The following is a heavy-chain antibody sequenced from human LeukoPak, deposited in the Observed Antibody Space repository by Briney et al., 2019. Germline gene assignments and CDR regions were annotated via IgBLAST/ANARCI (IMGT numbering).Heavy chain of an antibody. J-gene: IGHJ4*02. Sequence: SETLSLTCVVSGGSFTGYYWSWIRQAPGKGLEWMGEVRYSGSTNSNPSLKSRLTISVDTSKNQFSLKLSSVTAADTAVYYCARSLTYYYGSGRGPYYFDYWGQGTLVTVSS. CDR2: VRYSGST. V-gene: IGHV4-34*01. CDR3: ARSLTYYYGSGRGPYYFDY. D-gene: IGHD3-10*01. CDR1: GGSFTGYY.